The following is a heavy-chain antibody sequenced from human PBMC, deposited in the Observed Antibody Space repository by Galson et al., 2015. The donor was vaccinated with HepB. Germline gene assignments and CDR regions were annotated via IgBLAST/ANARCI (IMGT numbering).Heavy chain of an antibody. CDR2: ISGSGGST. CDR1: GFTFSSYA. Sequence: SLRLSCAASGFTFSSYAMSWVRQAPGKGLEWVSAISGSGGSTYYADSVKGRFTISRDNSKNTLYLQMNSLRAEDTAVYYCAKAGLRLGELSSYFDYWGQGTLVTVSS. J-gene: IGHJ4*02. CDR3: AKAGLRLGELSSYFDY. D-gene: IGHD3-16*02. V-gene: IGHV3-23*01.